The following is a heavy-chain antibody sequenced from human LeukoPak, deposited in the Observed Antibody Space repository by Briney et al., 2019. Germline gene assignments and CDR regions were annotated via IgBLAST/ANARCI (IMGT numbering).Heavy chain of an antibody. V-gene: IGHV3-23*01. D-gene: IGHD6-13*01. J-gene: IGHJ4*02. CDR1: GFTFSSYA. Sequence: GGSLRLSCAASGFTFSSYAMSWVRQAPGKGLEWVSSITGSSASAYYADSVKGRFTISRDISKSTLYLQMNSLRAEDTAVYYCAKDETIAAAGYYFDSWGQGTLVTVSS. CDR2: ITGSSASA. CDR3: AKDETIAAAGYYFDS.